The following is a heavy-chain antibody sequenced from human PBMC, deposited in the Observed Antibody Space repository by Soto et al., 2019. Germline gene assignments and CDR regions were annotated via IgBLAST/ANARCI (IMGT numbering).Heavy chain of an antibody. Sequence: QVQLVQSEAEVKKPGASVKVSCEASGYTFINHGISWVRQAPGQGLEWMGWVSGSNGNTKYAQKFQGRVTMTTETSTSTAHMELRNLRSYDTAVYFFARDFYPLAYYFDPWGQGTLVTVSS. V-gene: IGHV1-18*04. CDR3: ARDFYPLAYYFDP. J-gene: IGHJ4*02. CDR2: VSGSNGNT. CDR1: GYTFINHG.